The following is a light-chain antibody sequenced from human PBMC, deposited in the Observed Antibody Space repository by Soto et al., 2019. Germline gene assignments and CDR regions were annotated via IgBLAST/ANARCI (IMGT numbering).Light chain of an antibody. CDR3: KQSSAFPLT. Sequence: LSCRASQSVSSSYLAWYQQKPGQAPRLLIYDASTLHSGVPSRFSGGGSGTDFTLTISSLQPEDFATYFCKQSSAFPLTFGGGTKV. CDR2: DAS. J-gene: IGKJ4*01. V-gene: IGKV3D-7*01. CDR1: QSVSSSY.